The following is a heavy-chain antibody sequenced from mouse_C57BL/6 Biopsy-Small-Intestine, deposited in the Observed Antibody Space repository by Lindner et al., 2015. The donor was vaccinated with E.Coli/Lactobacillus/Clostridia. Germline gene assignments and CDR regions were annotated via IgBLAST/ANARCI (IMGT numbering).Heavy chain of an antibody. J-gene: IGHJ4*01. V-gene: IGHV14-4*01. Sequence: VQLQESGAELVRPGASVKLSCTPSGFDVKADYMHWLKQRPEQGLEWIGRIDPENNSTKFAPKFQDKATITADTSSNTVYLYLSSLTSEDTAVYYCALLWKDYWGQGTSVTVSS. CDR3: ALLWKDY. CDR2: IDPENNST. CDR1: GFDVKADY.